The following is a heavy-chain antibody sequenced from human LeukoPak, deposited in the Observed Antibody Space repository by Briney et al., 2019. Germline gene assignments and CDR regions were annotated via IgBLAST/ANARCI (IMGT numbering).Heavy chain of an antibody. Sequence: SGTLSLTCAVSGTSISLSNWWTWVRQPPGKGLEWIGEIYHSGTTNYNPSLKSRVTISLDKSRNQFSLNLTSVTAADTAIYYCAVRVPRATVFRSESFQHWGQGHLVAVSS. D-gene: IGHD4-11*01. CDR1: GTSISLSNW. CDR3: AVRVPRATVFRSESFQH. J-gene: IGHJ1*01. V-gene: IGHV4-4*02. CDR2: IYHSGTT.